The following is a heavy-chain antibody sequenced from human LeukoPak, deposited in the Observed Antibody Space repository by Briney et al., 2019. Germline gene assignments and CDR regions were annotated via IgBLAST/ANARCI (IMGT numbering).Heavy chain of an antibody. J-gene: IGHJ6*03. D-gene: IGHD2-2*01. V-gene: IGHV3-21*01. CDR2: ISSSSSYI. CDR3: ARSRKGYQLLSTNRDYYYMDV. Sequence: SGGSLRLSCAASGFTFSSYSMNWVRQAPGKGLEWVSSISSSSSYIYYADSVKGRFTISRDSAKNSLYLQMNSLRADDTAVYYCARSRKGYQLLSTNRDYYYMDVWGKGTTVTLSS. CDR1: GFTFSSYS.